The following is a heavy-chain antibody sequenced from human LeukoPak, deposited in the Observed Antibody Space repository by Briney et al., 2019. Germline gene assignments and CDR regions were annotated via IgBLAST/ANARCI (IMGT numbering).Heavy chain of an antibody. V-gene: IGHV3-66*01. J-gene: IGHJ4*02. CDR2: IYSGGST. D-gene: IGHD4-17*01. Sequence: GSLRLSCAASGFTVSNTYMSWIRQAPGKGLEWVSVIYSGGSTYYADSVKGRFTISRDNAKNSLYLQMNSLRAEDTAVYYCAIMTTVTTGIDYWGQGTLATVSS. CDR1: GFTVSNTY. CDR3: AIMTTVTTGIDY.